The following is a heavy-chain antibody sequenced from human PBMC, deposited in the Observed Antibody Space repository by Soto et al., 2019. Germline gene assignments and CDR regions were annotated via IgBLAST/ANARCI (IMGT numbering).Heavy chain of an antibody. Sequence: QVQLVESGGGVVQPGRSLRLSCAASGFTFSSYGMHWVRQAPGKGLEWVAVIWYDGSNKYYADSVKGRFTISRDNTKNTLYLQMSSLRAEDTAVYYCARGITNWVDLDYWGQVTLVTVSS. V-gene: IGHV3-33*01. D-gene: IGHD1-1*01. CDR1: GFTFSSYG. CDR3: ARGITNWVDLDY. CDR2: IWYDGSNK. J-gene: IGHJ4*02.